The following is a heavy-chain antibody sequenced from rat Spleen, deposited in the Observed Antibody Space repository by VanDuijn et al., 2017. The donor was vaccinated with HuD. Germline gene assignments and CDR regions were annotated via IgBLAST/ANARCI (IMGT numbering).Heavy chain of an antibody. D-gene: IGHD1-2*01. Sequence: EVQLVESGGGLVQPGRSLKLSCAASGFIFSNYYMAWVRQAPKKGLEWVASISYEGSSTYYGDSVKGRFTISRANAKNNLYLQMNSLRSEDTATYYCARLRISSCVMDAWGKGASVTVSS. J-gene: IGHJ4*01. CDR2: ISYEGSST. CDR3: ARLRISSCVMDA. CDR1: GFIFSNYY. V-gene: IGHV5-22*01.